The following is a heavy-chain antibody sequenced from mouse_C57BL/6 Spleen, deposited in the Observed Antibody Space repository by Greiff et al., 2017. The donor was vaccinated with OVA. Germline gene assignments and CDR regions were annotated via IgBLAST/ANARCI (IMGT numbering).Heavy chain of an antibody. V-gene: IGHV1-18*01. CDR2: INPNNGGT. J-gene: IGHJ4*01. D-gene: IGHD4-1*01. Sequence: VQLQQSGPELVKPGASVKIPCKASGYTFTDYNTDWVKQSHGKSLEWIGDINPNNGGTIYNQKFKGKATLTVDKSSSTAYMELRSLTSEDTAVYYCARPLGRGYYAMDYWGQGTSVTVSS. CDR3: ARPLGRGYYAMDY. CDR1: GYTFTDYN.